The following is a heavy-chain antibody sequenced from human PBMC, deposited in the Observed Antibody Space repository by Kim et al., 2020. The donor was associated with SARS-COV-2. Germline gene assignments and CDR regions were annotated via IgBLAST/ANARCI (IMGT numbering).Heavy chain of an antibody. CDR2: INAGNGNT. CDR1: GYTFTSYT. J-gene: IGHJ5*02. Sequence: ASVKVSCKASGYTFTSYTMHWVRQAPGQRLEWMGWINAGNGNTKYSQKFQGRVTITRDTSASTAYMELSSLRSEDTAVYYCARGGKFGPPAGSSSGPWGQGTLVTVSS. V-gene: IGHV1-3*01. D-gene: IGHD6-13*01. CDR3: ARGGKFGPPAGSSSGP.